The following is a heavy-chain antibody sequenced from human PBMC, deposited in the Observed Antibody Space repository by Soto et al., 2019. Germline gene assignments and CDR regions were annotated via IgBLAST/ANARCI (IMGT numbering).Heavy chain of an antibody. CDR2: IYYSGST. CDR3: ARLLCSHSTWFDP. D-gene: IGHD2-2*01. J-gene: IGHJ5*02. Sequence: QVQLQESGPGLVKPSETLSLTCTVSGGSISSYYWSWIRQPPGKGLEWIGYIYYSGSTNYNPSLKSRVTISVDTSKTQFSLKLSSVTAADTAVYYCARLLCSHSTWFDPWGQGTLVTVSS. V-gene: IGHV4-59*08. CDR1: GGSISSYY.